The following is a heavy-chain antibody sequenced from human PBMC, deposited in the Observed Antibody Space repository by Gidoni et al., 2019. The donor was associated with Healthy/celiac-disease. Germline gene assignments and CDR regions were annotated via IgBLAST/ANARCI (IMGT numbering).Heavy chain of an antibody. Sequence: EVQLVQSGAEVKKPGESLRISCKGSGYSFTSSWISWVRQMPGKGLEWMGRIDPSDSYTNYSPSFQGQVTISADKSISTAYLQWSSLKASDTAMYYCARQIRPPDSLWFGELLYYYYYGMDVWGQGTTVTVSS. V-gene: IGHV5-10-1*03. D-gene: IGHD3-10*01. CDR2: IDPSDSYT. J-gene: IGHJ6*02. CDR3: ARQIRPPDSLWFGELLYYYYYGMDV. CDR1: GYSFTSSW.